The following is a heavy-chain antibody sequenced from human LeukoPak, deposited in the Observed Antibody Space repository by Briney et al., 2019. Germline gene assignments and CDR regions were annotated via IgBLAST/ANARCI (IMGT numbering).Heavy chain of an antibody. D-gene: IGHD2-2*01. CDR3: ARGYCSSTSCYYLFDY. J-gene: IGHJ4*02. CDR2: IYYSGST. CDR1: GGSISSYY. Sequence: SETLSLTCTVSGGSISSYYWSWIRQPPGKGLEWIGYIYYSGSTNYNPSLKSRVTISVDTSKNQFSLKLSSVTAADTAVYYCARGYCSSTSCYYLFDYWGQGTLVTVSS. V-gene: IGHV4-59*01.